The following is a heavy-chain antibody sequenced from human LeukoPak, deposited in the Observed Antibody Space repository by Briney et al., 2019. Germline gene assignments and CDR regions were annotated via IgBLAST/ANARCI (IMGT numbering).Heavy chain of an antibody. CDR1: GGSISSYY. D-gene: IGHD3-10*01. J-gene: IGHJ5*01. V-gene: IGHV4-59*01. CDR3: ARDRVGYGSGSFLRRFDS. Sequence: SETLSLTCTVSGGSISSYYWSWIRKPLGKGLEWVGYIHHCGTANYNPSLRSRLTISMDTSKNQFSLRLASVTAADTAMYYCARDRVGYGSGSFLRRFDSWGQGTLVIVSS. CDR2: IHHCGTA.